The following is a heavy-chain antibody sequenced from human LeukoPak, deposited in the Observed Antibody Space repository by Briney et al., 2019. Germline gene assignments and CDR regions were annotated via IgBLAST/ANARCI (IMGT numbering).Heavy chain of an antibody. D-gene: IGHD6-13*01. V-gene: IGHV4-59*01. J-gene: IGHJ6*02. CDR3: ARTITAAPYYYYYYGMDV. CDR2: IYYSGST. CDR1: GGSISSYY. Sequence: SETLSLTCTVSGGSISSYYWSWIRQPPGKGLEWIGYIYYSGSTNYNPSLKSRVTISVDTSKNQFSLKLSSVTAADTAVYYCARTITAAPYYYYYYGMDVWGQGATVTVSS.